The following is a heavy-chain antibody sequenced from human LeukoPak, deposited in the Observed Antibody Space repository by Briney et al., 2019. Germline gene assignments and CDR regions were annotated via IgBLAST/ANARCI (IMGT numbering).Heavy chain of an antibody. CDR3: AREGSSEEFDY. J-gene: IGHJ4*02. CDR2: IWYDGSNK. CDR1: GFTFSSYG. Sequence: QPGRSLRLSCAASGFTFSSYGMHWVRQAPGKGLEWVAVIWYDGSNKYYADSVKGRFTVSRDNAKNSLYLQMNSLRAEDTAVYYCAREGSSEEFDYWGQGTLVTVSS. D-gene: IGHD6-19*01. V-gene: IGHV3-33*01.